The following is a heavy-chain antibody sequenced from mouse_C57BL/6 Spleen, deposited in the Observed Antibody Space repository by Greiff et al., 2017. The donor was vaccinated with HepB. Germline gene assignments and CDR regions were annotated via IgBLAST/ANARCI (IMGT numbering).Heavy chain of an antibody. CDR2: INPSNGGT. Sequence: HVKQSGTELVKPGASVKLSCKASGYTFTSYWMHWVKQRPGQGLEWIGNINPSNGGTNYNEKFKSKATLTVDKSSSTAYMQLSSLTSEDSAVYYCARSNYYGSSYWFAYWGQGTLVTVSA. D-gene: IGHD1-1*01. CDR3: ARSNYYGSSYWFAY. CDR1: GYTFTSYW. V-gene: IGHV1-53*01. J-gene: IGHJ3*01.